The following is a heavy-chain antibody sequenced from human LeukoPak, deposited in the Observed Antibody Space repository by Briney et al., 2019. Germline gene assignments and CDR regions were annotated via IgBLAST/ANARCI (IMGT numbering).Heavy chain of an antibody. D-gene: IGHD2-2*02. Sequence: GESLKISCKGSGYSFTSYWIGWVRQMPGKGPEWMGIIYPGDSDTRYSPSFQGQVTISADKSISTAYLQWSSLKASDTAMYYCARSGLYCSSTSCYTRNWFDPWGQGTLVTVSS. CDR3: ARSGLYCSSTSCYTRNWFDP. J-gene: IGHJ5*02. V-gene: IGHV5-51*01. CDR1: GYSFTSYW. CDR2: IYPGDSDT.